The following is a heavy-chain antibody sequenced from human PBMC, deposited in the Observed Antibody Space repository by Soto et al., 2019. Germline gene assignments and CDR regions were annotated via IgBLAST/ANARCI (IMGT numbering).Heavy chain of an antibody. CDR3: ARAGLERRFDP. D-gene: IGHD1-1*01. CDR2: INHSGST. J-gene: IGHJ5*02. Sequence: QVQLQQWGAGLLKPSETLSLTCAVYGGSFSGYYWSWIRQPPGKGLEWIGEINHSGSTNYNPSLKSRVTISVDTSKNQFSLKLSSVTAADTALYYCARAGLERRFDPWGQGTLVTVSS. V-gene: IGHV4-34*01. CDR1: GGSFSGYY.